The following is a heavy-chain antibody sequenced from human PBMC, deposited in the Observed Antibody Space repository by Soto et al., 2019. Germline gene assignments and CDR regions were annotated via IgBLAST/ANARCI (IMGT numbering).Heavy chain of an antibody. V-gene: IGHV1-69*01. D-gene: IGHD1-20*01. CDR2: IIPIFGTA. J-gene: IGHJ6*02. Sequence: QVQLVQSGAEVKKPGSSVKVSCKASGGTFSSYAISWVRQAPGQGLEWMGGIIPIFGTANYAQKFQGRVTMTADESTSTAYMELSSLRSEDTAVYYCAQRSPVRISTRYYGMDVWGQGTTVTVSS. CDR3: AQRSPVRISTRYYGMDV. CDR1: GGTFSSYA.